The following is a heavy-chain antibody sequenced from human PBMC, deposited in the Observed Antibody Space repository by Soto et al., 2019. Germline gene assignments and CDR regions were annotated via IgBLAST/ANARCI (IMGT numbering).Heavy chain of an antibody. CDR1: GYSLTSYY. CDR2: INPSGGRA. Sequence: ASVRVSCKASGYSLTSYYMHWVRQAPGQGLEWMGIINPSGGRASYAQKFQGRVTMTRDTSTSTVYMELSSLRSEDTAVYFCARGRTVVNTYYFDCWGQGTLVTVSS. J-gene: IGHJ4*02. D-gene: IGHD2-15*01. V-gene: IGHV1-46*01. CDR3: ARGRTVVNTYYFDC.